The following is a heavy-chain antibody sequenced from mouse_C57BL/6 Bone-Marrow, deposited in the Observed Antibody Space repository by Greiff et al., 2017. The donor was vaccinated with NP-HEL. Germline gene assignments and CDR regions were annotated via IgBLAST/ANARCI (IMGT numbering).Heavy chain of an antibody. J-gene: IGHJ3*01. D-gene: IGHD1-1*01. CDR3: TTSITFAD. V-gene: IGHV14-4*01. Sequence: VQLQQSGAELVRPGASVKLSCTASGFNIKADYMHWVKQRPEQGLEWIGWIDPENGDTEYASKFQGKATITADTSSTTAYLQLNSLTSEDTAVYYCTTSITFADWGQGTLVTVSA. CDR2: IDPENGDT. CDR1: GFNIKADY.